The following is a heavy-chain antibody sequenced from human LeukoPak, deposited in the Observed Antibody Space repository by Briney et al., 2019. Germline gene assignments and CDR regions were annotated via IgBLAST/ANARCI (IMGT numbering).Heavy chain of an antibody. CDR1: GFTFSSYE. V-gene: IGHV3-48*03. D-gene: IGHD1-26*01. J-gene: IGHJ4*02. CDR2: ISSSGSTI. Sequence: GGSLRLSCAASGFTFSSYEMNWVRQAPGKGLEWVSYISSSGSTIYYADSVKGRFTISRDNAKNSLYLQMNSLRAEDTAVYYCASVFVVGATLDYWGQGTLVTVSS. CDR3: ASVFVVGATLDY.